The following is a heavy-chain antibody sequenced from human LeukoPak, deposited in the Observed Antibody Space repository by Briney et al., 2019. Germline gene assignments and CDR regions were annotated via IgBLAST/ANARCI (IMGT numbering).Heavy chain of an antibody. J-gene: IGHJ6*03. CDR1: GGTFSSYA. CDR3: ARGPLRFCSSTSCYIHYYYMDV. D-gene: IGHD2-2*01. V-gene: IGHV1-69*05. Sequence: SVKVSCKASGGTFSSYAISWVRQAPGQGLEWMGGIIPIFGTANYAQKFQGRVTITTDESTSTAYMELSSLRSEDTAVYYCARGPLRFCSSTSCYIHYYYMDVWGKGTTVTVS. CDR2: IIPIFGTA.